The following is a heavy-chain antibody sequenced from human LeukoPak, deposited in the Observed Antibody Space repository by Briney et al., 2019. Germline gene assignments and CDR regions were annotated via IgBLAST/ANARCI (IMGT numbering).Heavy chain of an antibody. CDR3: ARDRGRIAAAGLSDY. D-gene: IGHD6-13*01. CDR1: GFTFNNYW. J-gene: IGHJ4*02. V-gene: IGHV3-7*01. CDR2: IKPEGGEK. Sequence: GGSLRLSCAASGFTFNNYWMNWVRQVPGKGLEWVANIKPEGGEKDYGDSVKGRFTISRDNAKNSLYLQMNSLRAEDTAVYYCARDRGRIAAAGLSDYWGQGTLVTVSS.